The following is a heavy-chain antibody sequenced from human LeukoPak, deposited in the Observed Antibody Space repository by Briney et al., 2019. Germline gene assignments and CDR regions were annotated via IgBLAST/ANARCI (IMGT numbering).Heavy chain of an antibody. D-gene: IGHD3-10*01. V-gene: IGHV3-23*01. J-gene: IGHJ4*02. CDR3: AKSDPSIFGFRELLSRGPAFDY. CDR2: IRGSDGST. CDR1: GFTFSSYA. Sequence: PGGSLRLSCAASGFTFSSYAMSWVRQAPGMGLEWVSAIRGSDGSTYYAESVKGRFTISRDNSKNTLYLQMNSLRAEDTAVYYCAKSDPSIFGFRELLSRGPAFDYWGQGTLVTVSS.